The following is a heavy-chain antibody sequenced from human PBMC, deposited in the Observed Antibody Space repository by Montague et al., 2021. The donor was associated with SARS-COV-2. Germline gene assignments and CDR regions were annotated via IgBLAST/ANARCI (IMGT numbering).Heavy chain of an antibody. J-gene: IGHJ3*02. Sequence: SETLSLTCTVSGGSISSYYWSRIRQPPGKGLEWIGYVYYSGSTNYNPSLKSRVTISVDTSKNQFSLKLSSVTAADTAVYYCAREVRYYYDSSGPGAFDIWGQGTMATVAS. CDR2: VYYSGST. V-gene: IGHV4-59*01. D-gene: IGHD3-22*01. CDR3: AREVRYYYDSSGPGAFDI. CDR1: GGSISSYY.